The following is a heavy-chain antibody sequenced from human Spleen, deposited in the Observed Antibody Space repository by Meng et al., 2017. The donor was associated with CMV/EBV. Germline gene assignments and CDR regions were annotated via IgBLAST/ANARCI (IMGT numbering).Heavy chain of an antibody. V-gene: IGHV4-59*01. CDR2: FDYNGRT. CDR3: ARDATTIFGGGMDI. D-gene: IGHD3-3*01. J-gene: IGHJ6*02. Sequence: SETLSLTCIVSGGSISSYYWSWIRQPPGKGLEWIGYFDYNGRTNYNPSLKSRVTMSVDTSKNQFSLKLSSVTATDTGVYYCARDATTIFGGGMDIWGQGTTVTVSS. CDR1: GGSISSYY.